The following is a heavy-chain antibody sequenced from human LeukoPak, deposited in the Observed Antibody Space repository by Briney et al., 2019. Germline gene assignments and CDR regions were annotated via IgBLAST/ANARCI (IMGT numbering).Heavy chain of an antibody. J-gene: IGHJ6*02. Sequence: GGSLRLSCAASGFTFSSYGMHWVRQAPGKGLEWVAVIWYDGSNKYYADSVKGRFTISRDNSKNTLYLQMNSLRAEDTAVYYCAKFSPMAGITPYYYYGMDVWGQGTTVTVSS. D-gene: IGHD6-19*01. CDR3: AKFSPMAGITPYYYYGMDV. CDR1: GFTFSSYG. V-gene: IGHV3-33*06. CDR2: IWYDGSNK.